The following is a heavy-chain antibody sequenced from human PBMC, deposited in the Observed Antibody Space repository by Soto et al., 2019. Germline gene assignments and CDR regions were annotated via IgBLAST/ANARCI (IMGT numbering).Heavy chain of an antibody. CDR3: ARDPNFSLTFHYYGMDV. CDR2: INPDTGST. J-gene: IGHJ6*02. Sequence: QVPLVQSGAEVKKPGASVKISCKASGYTFTTYYLHWVRQAPGQGPEWMGIINPDTGSTSSAQNFRGRVSVTRDTSTSTVYMELYSLSSEDTAVYYCARDPNFSLTFHYYGMDVWGQGTTVTVSS. V-gene: IGHV1-46*01. CDR1: GYTFTTYY.